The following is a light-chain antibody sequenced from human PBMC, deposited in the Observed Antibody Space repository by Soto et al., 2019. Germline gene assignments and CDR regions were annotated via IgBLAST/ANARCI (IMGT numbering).Light chain of an antibody. Sequence: QSLLTQPPSAYVTPGQRVTIACFGSSSNIEGNTVNWYQQLPGTAPKLVIYSNYDRPSGVPDRFSGSTSGTSASLVIRGLQSEDEADYYCAAWDDILNGDVFGAGTKVTVL. CDR2: SNY. CDR1: SSNIEGNT. J-gene: IGLJ1*01. V-gene: IGLV1-44*01. CDR3: AAWDDILNGDV.